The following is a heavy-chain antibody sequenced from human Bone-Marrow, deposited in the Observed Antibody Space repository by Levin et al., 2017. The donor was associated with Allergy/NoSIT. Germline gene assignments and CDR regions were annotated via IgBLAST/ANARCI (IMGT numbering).Heavy chain of an antibody. CDR1: GGTFSSYA. CDR3: ARSYYDSSGYYYYDDYGMDV. V-gene: IGHV1-69*01. Sequence: KISCKASGGTFSSYAISWVRQAPGQGIEWMGGIIPIFGTANYAQKFQGRVTITADESTSTAYMELSSLRSEDTAVYYWARSYYDSSGYYYYDDYGMDVWGQGTTVTVSS. CDR2: IIPIFGTA. D-gene: IGHD3-22*01. J-gene: IGHJ6*02.